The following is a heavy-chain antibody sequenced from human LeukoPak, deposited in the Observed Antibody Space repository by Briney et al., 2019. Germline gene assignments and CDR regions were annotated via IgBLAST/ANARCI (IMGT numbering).Heavy chain of an antibody. V-gene: IGHV3-30*02. Sequence: GGSLRLSCAASGFTFSSYGMHWVRQAPGKGLEWVAFIRYDGSNKYYADSVKGRFTIPRDNSKNTLYLQMNSLRAEDTAVYYCAKNPLTTMAYYYYMDVWGKGTTVTVSS. J-gene: IGHJ6*03. CDR2: IRYDGSNK. D-gene: IGHD3-10*01. CDR1: GFTFSSYG. CDR3: AKNPLTTMAYYYYMDV.